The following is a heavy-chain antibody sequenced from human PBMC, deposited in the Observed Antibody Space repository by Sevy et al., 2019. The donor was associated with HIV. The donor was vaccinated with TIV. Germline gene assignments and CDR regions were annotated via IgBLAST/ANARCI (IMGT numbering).Heavy chain of an antibody. Sequence: GGSLRLSCTGSGYIFNEYAMFWVRQAPGKGLEWVSGINWNSGSIGYADSVKGRFTISRDGAKKSLYLQMNSLRPEDTAFYYCAKGLTTGRPQGGFDSWGQGTLVTVSS. V-gene: IGHV3-9*01. D-gene: IGHD2-8*02. CDR1: GYIFNEYA. CDR2: INWNSGSI. J-gene: IGHJ4*02. CDR3: AKGLTTGRPQGGFDS.